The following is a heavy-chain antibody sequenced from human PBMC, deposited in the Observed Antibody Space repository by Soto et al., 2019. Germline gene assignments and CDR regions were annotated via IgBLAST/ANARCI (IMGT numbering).Heavy chain of an antibody. J-gene: IGHJ4*02. V-gene: IGHV1-18*01. D-gene: IGHD3-22*01. CDR1: GYTFTSYG. Sequence: QIHLEQSEPEVKKPGASVKVSCKASGYTFTSYGISWVRLAPGQGLEWMGWINIYGGGTTYAQKYQDRVTMTRDTSTNTVYLEMRSLTSDDTAIYYCARALYYYDNSGLAFWGQGTLVTVSS. CDR3: ARALYYYDNSGLAF. CDR2: INIYGGGT.